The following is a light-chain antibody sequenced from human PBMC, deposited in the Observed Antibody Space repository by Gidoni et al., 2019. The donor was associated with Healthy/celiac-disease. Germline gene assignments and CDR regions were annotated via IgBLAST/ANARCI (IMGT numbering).Light chain of an antibody. J-gene: IGKJ1*01. CDR3: QQRSNWLWT. CDR2: DAS. CDR1: QSVSRY. V-gene: IGKV3-11*01. Sequence: DIVLTQSPATLSLSPGERATLSCRASQSVSRYLAWYQQKPGQAPRLLIYDASNRATGIPARFSGSGSGTDFTLTISSLEPEDFAVYYCQQRSNWLWTFGQGTKVEIK.